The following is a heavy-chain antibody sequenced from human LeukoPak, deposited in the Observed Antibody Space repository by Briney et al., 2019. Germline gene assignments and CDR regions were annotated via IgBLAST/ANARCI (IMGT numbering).Heavy chain of an antibody. Sequence: SETLSLTCSVSSGSISSYYWSWIRQPAGKGLEWIGRIITSGSTNYNPSLKGRVTMSVDTSKNQFSLKLDSMTAADTAVYYCAREVATANGRVFDYWGQGTLVTVSS. D-gene: IGHD5-12*01. J-gene: IGHJ4*02. CDR1: SGSISSYY. CDR3: AREVATANGRVFDY. V-gene: IGHV4-4*07. CDR2: IITSGST.